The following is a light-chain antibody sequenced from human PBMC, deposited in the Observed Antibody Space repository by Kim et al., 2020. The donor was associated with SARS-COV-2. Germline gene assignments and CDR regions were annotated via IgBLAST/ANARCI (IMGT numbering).Light chain of an antibody. CDR3: QTWGTGIRV. V-gene: IGLV4-69*01. J-gene: IGLJ2*01. Sequence: SVKLTCTMSSGHHKYAIAWDKRQPDKVRRYLMKLNRDGSDNKGDGIPDRFSGSSPGLERYHTQSSVQSEYEADSYRQTWGTGIRVFGGGTKLTVL. CDR1: SGHHKYA. CDR2: LNRDGSD.